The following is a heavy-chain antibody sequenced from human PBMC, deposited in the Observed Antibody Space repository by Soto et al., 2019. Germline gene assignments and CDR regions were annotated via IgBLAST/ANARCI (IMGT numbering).Heavy chain of an antibody. Sequence: GGSLRLSCAASGFTFSSYAMSWVRQAPGKGLEWVSAISGSGGSTYYADSVKGRFTISRDNSKNTLYLQMNSLRAEDTAVYYCAKIDRQWVVTLYSGYYYGMDVWGQGTTVTVSS. D-gene: IGHD3-22*01. V-gene: IGHV3-23*01. CDR2: ISGSGGST. CDR3: AKIDRQWVVTLYSGYYYGMDV. J-gene: IGHJ6*02. CDR1: GFTFSSYA.